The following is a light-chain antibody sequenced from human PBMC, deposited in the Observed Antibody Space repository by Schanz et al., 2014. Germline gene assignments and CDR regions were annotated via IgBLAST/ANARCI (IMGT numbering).Light chain of an antibody. Sequence: ETVLTQSPATLSLSPGERATLSCRPSQSISSSHLAWYQQKPGQAPRLLIYGASNRATGIPDRFSGSGSGTDFTLTINRLEPEDFAVYYCQQYGSSPVTFGQGTKVEIK. CDR2: GAS. CDR1: QSISSSH. CDR3: QQYGSSPVT. J-gene: IGKJ1*01. V-gene: IGKV3-20*01.